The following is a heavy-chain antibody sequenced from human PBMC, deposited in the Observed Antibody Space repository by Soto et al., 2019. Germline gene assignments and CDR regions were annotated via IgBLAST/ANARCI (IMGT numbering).Heavy chain of an antibody. D-gene: IGHD3-22*01. J-gene: IGHJ4*02. CDR3: ARDLFEAYPDSSAYPFDY. CDR1: GYSFTSYV. Sequence: ASVKVSCKASGYSFTSYVMQWVRQAPGQRLEWMGWINAGNGNTKYSQKFQGRVTITRDTSASTAYMELSSLRSEDTAVYYCARDLFEAYPDSSAYPFDYWGQGTLVTVSS. V-gene: IGHV1-3*01. CDR2: INAGNGNT.